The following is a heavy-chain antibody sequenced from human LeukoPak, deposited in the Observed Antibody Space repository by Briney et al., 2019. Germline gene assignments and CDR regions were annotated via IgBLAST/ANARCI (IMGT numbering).Heavy chain of an antibody. CDR2: ISGSGGST. Sequence: GGSLRLSCAASGFTFSSYAMSWVRQAPGKGLEWVSAISGSGGSTYYADSVKGRFTISRDNSKNTLYLQMNSLRAEDTAVYYCAKVAVVVPAATYYFDYWGQGTLVTVSS. CDR1: GFTFSSYA. V-gene: IGHV3-23*01. CDR3: AKVAVVVPAATYYFDY. D-gene: IGHD2-2*01. J-gene: IGHJ4*02.